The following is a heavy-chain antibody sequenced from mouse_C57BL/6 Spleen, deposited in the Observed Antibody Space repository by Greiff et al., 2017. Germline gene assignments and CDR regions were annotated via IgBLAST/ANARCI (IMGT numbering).Heavy chain of an antibody. Sequence: DVHLVESGGDLVKPGGSLKLSCAASGFTFSSYGMSWVRQTPDKRLEWVATISSGGSYTYYPDSVKGRFTISRDNAKNTLYLQMSSLRSEDTAMYYCARPMVTTHAIDYWGQGTSVTVSA. J-gene: IGHJ4*01. CDR2: ISSGGSYT. CDR3: ARPMVTTHAIDY. V-gene: IGHV5-6*01. CDR1: GFTFSSYG. D-gene: IGHD2-2*01.